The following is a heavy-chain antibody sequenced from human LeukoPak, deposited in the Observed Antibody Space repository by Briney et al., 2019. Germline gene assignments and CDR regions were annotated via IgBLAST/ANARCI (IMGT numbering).Heavy chain of an antibody. CDR1: GYTFTSYG. V-gene: IGHV1-18*01. J-gene: IGHJ6*02. Sequence: GASVKVSCKASGYTFTSYGISWVRQAPGQGLEWMGWISAYNGNTNYAQKLQGRVTMTTDTSTSTAYMELRSLRSDDTAVYYCARVRLQLKRGEYYYYGMDVWGQGTTVTVSS. CDR2: ISAYNGNT. CDR3: ARVRLQLKRGEYYYYGMDV. D-gene: IGHD4-11*01.